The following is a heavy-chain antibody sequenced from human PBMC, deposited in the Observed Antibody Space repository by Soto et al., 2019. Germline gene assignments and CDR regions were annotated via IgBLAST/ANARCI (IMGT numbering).Heavy chain of an antibody. CDR3: ARATMVRGPQVY. J-gene: IGHJ4*02. Sequence: ASVKVSCKASGGTFSSYAISWVRQAPGQGLEWMGGIIPIFGTANYAQKFQGRVTITADKSTSTAYMELSSLRSEGTAVYYCARATMVRGPQVYWGQGTLVTVSS. V-gene: IGHV1-69*06. CDR1: GGTFSSYA. D-gene: IGHD3-10*01. CDR2: IIPIFGTA.